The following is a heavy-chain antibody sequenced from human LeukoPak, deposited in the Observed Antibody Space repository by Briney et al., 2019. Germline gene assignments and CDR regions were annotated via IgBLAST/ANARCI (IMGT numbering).Heavy chain of an antibody. V-gene: IGHV1-2*06. CDR3: ARDFGGPSIG. CDR1: GYTFTGYY. J-gene: IGHJ4*02. Sequence: GASVKVSCKASGYTFTGYYIHWVRQAPGQGLEWMGRVNPNGGGTNYAQKFLGRVTMTRDTSISTAYMELSRLRSDDTAVYYCARDFGGPSIGWGQGTLVTVSS. CDR2: VNPNGGGT. D-gene: IGHD3-10*01.